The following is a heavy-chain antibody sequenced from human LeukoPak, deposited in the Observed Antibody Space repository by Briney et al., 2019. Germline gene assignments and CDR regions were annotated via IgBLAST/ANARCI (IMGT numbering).Heavy chain of an antibody. CDR2: INPNSGGT. V-gene: IGHV1-2*02. D-gene: IGHD5-12*01. J-gene: IGHJ3*02. CDR3: ARANIYWDAFDI. Sequence: ASVKVSCKASGYIFSDYDLNWVRQAPGQGFEWVAWINPNSGGTNYAQKFQGRVTMTRDTSISTAYMELSRLRSDDTAVYYCARANIYWDAFDIWGQGTMVTVSS. CDR1: GYIFSDYD.